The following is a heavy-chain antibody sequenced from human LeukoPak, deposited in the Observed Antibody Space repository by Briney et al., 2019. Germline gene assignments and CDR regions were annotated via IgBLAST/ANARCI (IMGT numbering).Heavy chain of an antibody. CDR2: IYYSGST. J-gene: IGHJ1*01. Sequence: SETLSLTCTVSGGSISSSSYYWGWIRQPPGKGLEWIGSIYYSGSTYYNPSLKSRVTISVDTSKNQFSLKLSSVTAADTAVYYCARAVDSSAFSAFQHWGQGTLVTVS. D-gene: IGHD3-22*01. V-gene: IGHV4-39*01. CDR3: ARAVDSSAFSAFQH. CDR1: GGSISSSSYY.